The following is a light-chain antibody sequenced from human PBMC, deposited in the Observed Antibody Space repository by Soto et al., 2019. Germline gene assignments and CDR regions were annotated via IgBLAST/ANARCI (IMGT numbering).Light chain of an antibody. V-gene: IGLV1-40*01. CDR2: DNT. CDR1: SSNIGAGYD. Sequence: QSVLTQPPSVSGAPGQRVTISCTGSSSNIGAGYDVHWYQQLPGTAPKLLIYDNTNRPSGVPDRFSGSKSGTSASLAITGLQAEDEADYYCPSYDRSLSGSRVFGTGTKLTVL. J-gene: IGLJ1*01. CDR3: PSYDRSLSGSRV.